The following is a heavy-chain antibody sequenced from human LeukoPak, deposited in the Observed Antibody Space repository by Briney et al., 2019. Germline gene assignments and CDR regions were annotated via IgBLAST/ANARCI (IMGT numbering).Heavy chain of an antibody. CDR2: IWYDGSNK. D-gene: IGHD3-22*01. Sequence: AGGSLRLSCAASGFTFSTYGMHWVRQAPGKGLEWVAVIWYDGSNKYYADSVKGRFTISRDNSKNTLYLQMNSLRAEDTAVYYCARVLNYYDSSGYYFSYWGQGTLVTVSS. CDR3: ARVLNYYDSSGYYFSY. V-gene: IGHV3-30*19. CDR1: GFTFSTYG. J-gene: IGHJ4*02.